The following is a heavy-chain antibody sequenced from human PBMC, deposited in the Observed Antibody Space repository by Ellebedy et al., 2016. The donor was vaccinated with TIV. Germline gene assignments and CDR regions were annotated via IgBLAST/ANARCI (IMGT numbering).Heavy chain of an antibody. V-gene: IGHV1-69*13. Sequence: SVKVSCTASGYTFTSSGIRWVRQAPGQGLEWMGGIIPMFGTTKYEKKFQGRVTITADESTSTAYMELSSLRSEDTAVYYCARHLTYQYNSGSLNYWGQGTLVTVSS. CDR3: ARHLTYQYNSGSLNY. CDR1: GYTFTSSG. J-gene: IGHJ4*02. D-gene: IGHD3-10*01. CDR2: IIPMFGTT.